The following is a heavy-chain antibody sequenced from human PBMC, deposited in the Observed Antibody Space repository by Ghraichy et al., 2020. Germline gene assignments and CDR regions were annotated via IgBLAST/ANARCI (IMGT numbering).Heavy chain of an antibody. D-gene: IGHD1-14*01. CDR2: IYFSGST. J-gene: IGHJ4*02. CDR3: ARSRGLLEPLDY. V-gene: IGHV4-61*02. Sequence: QTLSLTCTVSGGSISTSGYFWSWIRQPAGKGLEWIGRIYFSGSTNYNPSLKSRVTISVDTSKNQFSLRLVSVTAADTAVYYCARSRGLLEPLDYWGQGSLVTVSS. CDR1: GGSISTSGYF.